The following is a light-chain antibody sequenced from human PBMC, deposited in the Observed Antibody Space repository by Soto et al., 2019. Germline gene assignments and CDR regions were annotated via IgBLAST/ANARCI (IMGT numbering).Light chain of an antibody. CDR1: QSVLYSSNNKNY. V-gene: IGKV4-1*01. CDR3: QQYNNWPPYT. Sequence: DIVMTQSPDSLAVSLGERATINCKSSQSVLYSSNNKNYLAWYQQKPGQPPKLLIYWASTRESGVPDRFSGSGSGTDFTLTISSLQAEDVAVYYCQQYNNWPPYTFGPGTKLEIK. J-gene: IGKJ2*01. CDR2: WAS.